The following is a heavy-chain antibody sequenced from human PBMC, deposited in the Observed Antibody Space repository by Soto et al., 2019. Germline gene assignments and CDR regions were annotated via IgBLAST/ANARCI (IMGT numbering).Heavy chain of an antibody. J-gene: IGHJ4*02. CDR1: GFTFSNYA. D-gene: IGHD3-16*01. V-gene: IGHV3-23*01. CDR2: ITGNGGST. Sequence: PGGSLRLSCAASGFTFSNYAMDWVRQPPGKGLEWVSVITGNGGSTYYTDSVKGRFTFSRDNSKNTLYMQMNSLRADDTAVYYWAMAAGSGVYDYYDDWGQGPLVT. CDR3: AMAAGSGVYDYYDD.